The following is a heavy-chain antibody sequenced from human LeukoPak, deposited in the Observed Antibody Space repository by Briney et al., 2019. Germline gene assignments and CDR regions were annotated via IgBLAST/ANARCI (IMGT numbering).Heavy chain of an antibody. D-gene: IGHD3-22*01. V-gene: IGHV4-59*01. CDR1: GGSISSYY. CDR2: IYYSGST. CDR3: ARDLGDSSGYYYVSGAFDI. J-gene: IGHJ3*02. Sequence: SETLSLTCTVSGGSISSYYWSWIRRPPGKGLEWIGYIYYSGSTNYNPSLKSRVTISVDTSKNQFSLKLSSVTAADTAVYYCARDLGDSSGYYYVSGAFDIWGQGTMVTVSS.